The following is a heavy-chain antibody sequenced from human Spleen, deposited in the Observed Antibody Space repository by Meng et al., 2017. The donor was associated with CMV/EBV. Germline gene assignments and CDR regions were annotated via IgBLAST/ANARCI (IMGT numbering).Heavy chain of an antibody. CDR1: CYVFSSHS. CDR2: IYPDDYDT. V-gene: IGHV5-51*01. Sequence: SCKCSCYVFSSHSICGRRAPPRRRVEWVGIIYPDDYDTSAEHFFKHQVIFSVDKSISTAYLHWTVLKASDTAFYYSARRGGRSTHFDFWGQGTLVTVSS. D-gene: IGHD2-15*01. J-gene: IGHJ4*02. CDR3: ARRGGRSTHFDF.